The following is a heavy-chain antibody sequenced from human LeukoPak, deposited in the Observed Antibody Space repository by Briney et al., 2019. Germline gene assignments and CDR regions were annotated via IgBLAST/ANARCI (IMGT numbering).Heavy chain of an antibody. J-gene: IGHJ6*02. V-gene: IGHV5-51*01. CDR3: ARQGSYNDYYYYGMDV. Sequence: GGSLKISCKGSGSRFTSYWIGWVRQMPGKGLEWMGIIYPGDSDTRYSPSFQGQVTISADKSISTAYLQWSSLKASDTAMYYCARQGSYNDYYYYGMDVWGQGTTVTVSS. D-gene: IGHD1-1*01. CDR2: IYPGDSDT. CDR1: GSRFTSYW.